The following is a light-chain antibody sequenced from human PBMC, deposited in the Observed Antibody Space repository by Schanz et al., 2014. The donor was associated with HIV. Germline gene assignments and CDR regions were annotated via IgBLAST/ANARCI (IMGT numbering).Light chain of an antibody. CDR2: RNN. V-gene: IGLV1-47*01. CDR3: AAWDDEMSGPWV. J-gene: IGLJ3*02. CDR1: GSNY. Sequence: QSVLTQPPSVSGTPGLGVTISCSAGSNYVYWYQQLPGAAPKLLIFRNNERPFGVPDRFSGSKSGTSASLAISGLRSEDEGDYYCAAWDDEMSGPWVFGGGTKLTVL.